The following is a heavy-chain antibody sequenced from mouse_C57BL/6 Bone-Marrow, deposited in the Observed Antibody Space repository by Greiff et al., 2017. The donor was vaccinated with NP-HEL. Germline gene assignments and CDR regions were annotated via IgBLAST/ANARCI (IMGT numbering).Heavy chain of an antibody. D-gene: IGHD2-4*01. V-gene: IGHV1-50*01. J-gene: IGHJ2*01. CDR2: IDPSDSYT. Sequence: QVQLQQPGAELVKPGASVKLSCKASGYTFTSYWMQWVKQRPGQGLEWIGEIDPSDSYTNYNQKFKGKATLTVDTSSSTADMQLSSLTSEDSAVYYCAVYYDYDGDYWGQGTTLTVSS. CDR1: GYTFTSYW. CDR3: AVYYDYDGDY.